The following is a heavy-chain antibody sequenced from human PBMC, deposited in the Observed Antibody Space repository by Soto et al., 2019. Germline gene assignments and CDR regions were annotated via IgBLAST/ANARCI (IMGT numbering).Heavy chain of an antibody. CDR3: ARDAAAGLNDY. D-gene: IGHD6-13*01. Sequence: SVKVSCKASGDTFSFYTINWVRQAPGLGLEWMGRVNPIVSMSNYAQKFQGRVTITADKSTNTAYMQLSSLRSEDTAVYYCARDAAAGLNDYWGQGTLVTVSS. V-gene: IGHV1-69*04. CDR1: GDTFSFYT. CDR2: VNPIVSMS. J-gene: IGHJ4*02.